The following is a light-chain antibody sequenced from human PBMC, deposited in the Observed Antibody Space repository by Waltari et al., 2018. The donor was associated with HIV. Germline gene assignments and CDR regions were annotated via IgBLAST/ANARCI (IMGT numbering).Light chain of an antibody. CDR2: GAS. J-gene: IGKJ4*01. CDR3: QQIKSVPLT. V-gene: IGKV1-9*01. CDR1: QGISSD. Sequence: DLDLTQSPSILSASVGERVTITCRASQGISSDVAWYQQKPGKAPKLLIYGASTLQGGVPSRFSGSGSGTDFTLTINSLQPEDFATYYCQQIKSVPLTFGGGTKVDMK.